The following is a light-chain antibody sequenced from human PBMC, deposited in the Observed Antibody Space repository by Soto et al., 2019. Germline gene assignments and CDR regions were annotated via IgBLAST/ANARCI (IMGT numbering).Light chain of an antibody. CDR2: GAS. CDR3: QQYKNWPL. V-gene: IGKV3-15*01. CDR1: QSVSSSY. Sequence: EIVLTQSPGTLSFSPGARDTLSCRASQSVSSSYLAWYQQKPGQAPRLLLYGASTRATGIPVRFSGSGFGTEFTLTISSMQSEDFAVYYCQQYKNWPLFGQGTRLEIK. J-gene: IGKJ5*01.